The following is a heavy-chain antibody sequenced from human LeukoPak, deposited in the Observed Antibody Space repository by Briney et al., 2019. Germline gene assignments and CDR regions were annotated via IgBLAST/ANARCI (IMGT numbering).Heavy chain of an antibody. J-gene: IGHJ6*02. CDR3: ARAYRELWTSYYYYGMDV. Sequence: SETLSLTCTVSGGSISSSSYYWGWIRQPPGKGLEWIGSIYYSGSTYYNPSLKSRVIISVDTSKNQFSLKLSSVTAADTAVYYCARAYRELWTSYYYYGMDVWGQGTTVTVSS. D-gene: IGHD1-26*01. V-gene: IGHV4-39*01. CDR1: GGSISSSSYY. CDR2: IYYSGST.